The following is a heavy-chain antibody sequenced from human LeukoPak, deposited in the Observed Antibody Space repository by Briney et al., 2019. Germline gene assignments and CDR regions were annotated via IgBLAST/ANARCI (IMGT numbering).Heavy chain of an antibody. CDR2: IHIAGGT. J-gene: IGHJ4*02. CDR1: EFTFSNYA. CDR3: AKDLRPDGAYDLDT. Sequence: PGGSLRLSCAASEFTFSNYAMSWVRQAPGKGLEWVSFIHIAGGTYYADSVRGRFTISRDNPRNTLYLQMNSLRLEDTAVYYCAKDLRPDGAYDLDTWGQGALVTVSS. D-gene: IGHD5-12*01. V-gene: IGHV3-23*01.